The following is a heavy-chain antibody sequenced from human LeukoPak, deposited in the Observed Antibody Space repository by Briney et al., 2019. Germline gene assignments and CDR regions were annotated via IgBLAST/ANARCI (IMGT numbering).Heavy chain of an antibody. CDR2: IYPSDSDT. D-gene: IGHD2-15*01. CDR3: ARFVGACSGGSCYSDY. Sequence: GESLKISCKASGYSFTSYWIGWVRQMPGKGLEWMGIIYPSDSDTRYSPSFQGQVTISADKSINTAYLQWNSLKASDTAMYYCARFVGACSGGSCYSDYWGQGTLVTVSS. CDR1: GYSFTSYW. J-gene: IGHJ4*02. V-gene: IGHV5-51*01.